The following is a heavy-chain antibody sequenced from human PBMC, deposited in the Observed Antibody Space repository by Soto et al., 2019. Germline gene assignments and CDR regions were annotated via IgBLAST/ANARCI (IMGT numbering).Heavy chain of an antibody. CDR2: IYYDGTT. D-gene: IGHD1-1*01. CDR1: GDSTRSTYSY. V-gene: IGHV4-39*01. Sequence: PSXTRSLTCTFSGDSTRSTYSYWAWIRQPPGKGLEWIGSIYYDGTTYYNPSLKSRVTISVDTSKNQFSLKVNSVTAADTAVYYCASVHHDDPFDPWGQGTLVTVSS. J-gene: IGHJ5*02. CDR3: ASVHHDDPFDP.